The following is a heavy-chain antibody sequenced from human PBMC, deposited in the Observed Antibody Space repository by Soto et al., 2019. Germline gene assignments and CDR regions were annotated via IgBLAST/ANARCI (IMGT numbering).Heavy chain of an antibody. Sequence: GSVKVCCKASGYTFTSYGISWVRQAPGQGLEWMGWISAYNGNTNYAQKLQGRVTMTTDTSTSTAYMELRSLRSDDTAVYYCAREAGVPPLWNYYYMDVWGKGTTVTVSS. J-gene: IGHJ6*03. V-gene: IGHV1-18*01. CDR3: AREAGVPPLWNYYYMDV. CDR2: ISAYNGNT. CDR1: GYTFTSYG. D-gene: IGHD1-1*01.